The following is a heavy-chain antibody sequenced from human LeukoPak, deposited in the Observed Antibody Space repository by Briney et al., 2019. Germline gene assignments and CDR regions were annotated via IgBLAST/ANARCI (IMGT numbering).Heavy chain of an antibody. Sequence: ASVKVSCKASGYTFTSYDINWVRQATGQGLEWMGWMNPNSGNTGYAQKFQGRVTMTRNTSISTAYMELSSLRSEDTAVYYCARPGAATVHYGMDVWGQGTTVTVSS. CDR1: GYTFTSYD. V-gene: IGHV1-8*01. CDR2: MNPNSGNT. J-gene: IGHJ6*02. D-gene: IGHD2-15*01. CDR3: ARPGAATVHYGMDV.